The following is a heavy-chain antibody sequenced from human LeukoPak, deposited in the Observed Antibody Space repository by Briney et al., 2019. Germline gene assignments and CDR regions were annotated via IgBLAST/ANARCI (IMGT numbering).Heavy chain of an antibody. D-gene: IGHD1-26*01. V-gene: IGHV3-53*05. J-gene: IGHJ4*02. CDR1: GFTVSGNS. Sequence: GGSLVPSWAASGFTVSGNSMAWVRRPPGKGRGGVSVVYSGGSTNHAESVRGRFIVSRDLSRNTIYLQMNDLRPEDTAVYYCARDLGWDNITSFHFWGQGVLVTVSS. CDR2: VYSGGST. CDR3: ARDLGWDNITSFHF.